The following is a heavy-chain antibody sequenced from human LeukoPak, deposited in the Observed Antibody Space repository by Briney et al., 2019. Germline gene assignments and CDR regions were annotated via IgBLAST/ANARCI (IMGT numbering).Heavy chain of an antibody. Sequence: ASVKVSCKASGGTFSSYAISWVRQAPGQGLEWMVRINPNSGGTNYAQKFQGRVTMTRDTSISTAYMELSRLRSDDTAVYYCLVGRGRPIQLWLRSYFDYWGQGTLVTVSS. J-gene: IGHJ4*02. CDR3: LVGRGRPIQLWLRSYFDY. CDR1: GGTFSSYA. D-gene: IGHD5-18*01. CDR2: INPNSGGT. V-gene: IGHV1-2*06.